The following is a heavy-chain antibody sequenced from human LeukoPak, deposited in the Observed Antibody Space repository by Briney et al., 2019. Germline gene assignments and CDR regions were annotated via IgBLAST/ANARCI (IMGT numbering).Heavy chain of an antibody. CDR3: TSGGTYYYDSSGYR. J-gene: IGHJ4*02. V-gene: IGHV3-49*03. CDR2: IRNKAYGGTA. CDR1: GFTFGDYA. Sequence: SLRLSCTASGFTFGDYAMSWFRQAPGKGLEWVGFIRNKAYGGTAEYAASVEGRFTISRDDSKSITYRQRNSLKTEDTAVFYCTSGGTYYYDSSGYRWGQGTLVTVSS. D-gene: IGHD3-22*01.